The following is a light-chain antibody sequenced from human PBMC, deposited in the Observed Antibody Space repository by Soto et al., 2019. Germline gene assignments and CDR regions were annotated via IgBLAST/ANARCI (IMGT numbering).Light chain of an antibody. CDR3: QQYNKWPLT. V-gene: IGKV3-15*01. Sequence: IVLTQSPATLSLSPGKRATLSCRASQSVSSSYLAWYQQTPGQAPRLLIYGASTRATGIPVRFSGSASGTEFTLTISSLLSEDFTVYYCQQYNKWPLTFGQGTKVDI. J-gene: IGKJ1*01. CDR2: GAS. CDR1: QSVSSSY.